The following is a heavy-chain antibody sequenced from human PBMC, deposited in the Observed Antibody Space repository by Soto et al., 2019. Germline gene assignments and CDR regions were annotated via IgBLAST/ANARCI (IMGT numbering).Heavy chain of an antibody. CDR2: TYYTSRWNN. CDR3: ARDRWPGSTSWYDC. Sequence: SQTLSLTCAISGDSVSNRSAAWNWIRQSPSRGLEWLGRTYYTSRWNNDYAVSVISRITINPDASKNQFSLQLNSVTPEDTAVYYCARDRWPGSTSWYDCWGRGTMVTVYS. J-gene: IGHJ5*01. CDR1: GDSVSNRSAA. D-gene: IGHD2-2*01. V-gene: IGHV6-1*01.